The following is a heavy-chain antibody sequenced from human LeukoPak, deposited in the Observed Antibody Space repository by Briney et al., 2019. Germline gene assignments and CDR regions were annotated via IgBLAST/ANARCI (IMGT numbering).Heavy chain of an antibody. CDR1: GFTFSSYA. CDR3: AKDRELSGRLATTFDY. V-gene: IGHV3-23*01. J-gene: IGHJ4*02. Sequence: GGSLRVSCAASGFTFSSYAMSWVRQAPGNGLEWVSAISGSGGSTYYADSVKGRFTISRDNSKNTLYLQMNSLRAEDTAVYYCAKDRELSGRLATTFDYWGQGTLVTVSS. CDR2: ISGSGGST. D-gene: IGHD1-26*01.